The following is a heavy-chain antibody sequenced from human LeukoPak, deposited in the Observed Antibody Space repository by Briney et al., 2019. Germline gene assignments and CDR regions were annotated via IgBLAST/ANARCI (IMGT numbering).Heavy chain of an antibody. J-gene: IGHJ4*02. Sequence: GGSLRLSCAASGFTFSSYAMHWVRQAPGKGLEWVAVISYDGSNKYYADSVKGRFTISRDNSKNTLYLQMNSLRAEDTAVYYCAKAGCSSTSCSYYFDYWGQGTLVTVSS. CDR2: ISYDGSNK. CDR3: AKAGCSSTSCSYYFDY. D-gene: IGHD2-2*01. CDR1: GFTFSSYA. V-gene: IGHV3-30-3*01.